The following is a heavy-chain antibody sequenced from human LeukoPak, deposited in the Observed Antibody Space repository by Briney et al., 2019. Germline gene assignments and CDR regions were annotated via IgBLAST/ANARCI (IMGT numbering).Heavy chain of an antibody. Sequence: PSQTLSLTCTVSGGSLSSGSYYWRWIRQPAGKGLEWIGRIYTSGSTNYNPSLKSRVTISVDTSKNQFSLKLSSVTAADTAVYYCARAYYSNYVDGMDVWGQGTTVTVSS. D-gene: IGHD4-11*01. J-gene: IGHJ6*02. CDR3: ARAYYSNYVDGMDV. CDR2: IYTSGST. V-gene: IGHV4-61*02. CDR1: GGSLSSGSYY.